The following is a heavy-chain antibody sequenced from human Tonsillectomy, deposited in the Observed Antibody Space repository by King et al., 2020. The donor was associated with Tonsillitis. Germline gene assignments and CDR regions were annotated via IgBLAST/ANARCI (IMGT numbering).Heavy chain of an antibody. CDR3: SSDYFDSSGQLGY. J-gene: IGHJ4*01. CDR2: IYDGGST. Sequence: LQLQESGPGLVKPSETLSLTCTVSGGSISSYYWSWIRQPPGKRLEWIGYIYDGGSTNYNPSLKSRVTISVDTSKSQFSLRLSSVTAADTAVYYCSSDYFDSSGQLGYWGHGTLVTVSS. D-gene: IGHD3-22*01. CDR1: GGSISSYY. V-gene: IGHV4-59*01.